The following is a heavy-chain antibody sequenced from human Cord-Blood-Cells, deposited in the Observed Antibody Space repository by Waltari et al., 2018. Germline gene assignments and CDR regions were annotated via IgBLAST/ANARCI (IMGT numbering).Heavy chain of an antibody. CDR1: GFTFSSSW. CDR2: IKQDGSEK. D-gene: IGHD5-12*01. CDR3: ARDRQEMATDY. J-gene: IGHJ4*02. V-gene: IGHV3-7*01. Sequence: EVQLVESGGGLVQPGGSLRLSCAASGFTFSSSWMSWVRQAPGKGREWGANIKQDGSEKFYVDSVKGRCTISRDNAKNSLYLQMNSLRAEDTAVYYCARDRQEMATDYWGQGTLVTVSS.